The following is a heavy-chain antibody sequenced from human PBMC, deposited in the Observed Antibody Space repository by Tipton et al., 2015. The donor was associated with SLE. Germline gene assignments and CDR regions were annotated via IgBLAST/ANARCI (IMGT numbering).Heavy chain of an antibody. Sequence: TLSLTCTVSGGSISSYYWSWIRQPPGKGLEWIGYIYYSWSTNYNPSLKSRVTISVDTSKNQFSLKLSSVTAADTAVYYCARDNFTGRAFDIWGQGTMVTVSS. D-gene: IGHD1-14*01. CDR3: ARDNFTGRAFDI. V-gene: IGHV4-59*01. CDR2: IYYSWST. CDR1: GGSISSYY. J-gene: IGHJ3*02.